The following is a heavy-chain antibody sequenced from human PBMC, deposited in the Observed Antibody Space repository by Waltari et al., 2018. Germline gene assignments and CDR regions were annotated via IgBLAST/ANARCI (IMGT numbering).Heavy chain of an antibody. Sequence: VQLVQSGAEVKQPGASVKVSCKAYGYTFTAYYLHWVRQAPGQGLEWMGRVSTDVRTKSHSQKFRGTIIVTSDLSTNTVYLQMSNLKGDETASDFCVGNHGRDYWGGPTVDHWGRGTLVTVAS. V-gene: IGHV1-2*02. CDR1: GYTFTAYY. D-gene: IGHD7-27*01. J-gene: IGHJ4*02. CDR3: VGNHGRDYWGGPTVDH. CDR2: VSTDVRTK.